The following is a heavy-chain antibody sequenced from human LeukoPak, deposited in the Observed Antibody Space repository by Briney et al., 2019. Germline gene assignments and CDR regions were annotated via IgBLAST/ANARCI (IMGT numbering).Heavy chain of an antibody. V-gene: IGHV3-48*01. Sequence: PGGSLRLSCAASGFIFSGYSMNWVRQAPGKGLEWVSYISSSSTTKHYADSVKGRFTISRDSAKNSLYLQMNSLRAEDTAVYYCARSGICSGGSCDSDYWGQGTLVTVS. D-gene: IGHD2-15*01. J-gene: IGHJ4*02. CDR3: ARSGICSGGSCDSDY. CDR2: ISSSSTTK. CDR1: GFIFSGYS.